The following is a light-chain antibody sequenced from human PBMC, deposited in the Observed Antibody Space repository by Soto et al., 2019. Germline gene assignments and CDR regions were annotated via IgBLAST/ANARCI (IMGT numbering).Light chain of an antibody. CDR3: QQRSDWPPV. CDR1: QSVSSY. CDR2: DAS. V-gene: IGKV3-11*01. J-gene: IGKJ4*01. Sequence: EIVLTQSPGTLSLSPGERATLSCRASQSVSSYLAWYQQKPGQAPRLLIYDASNRATGIPARFSGSGSGTDFTLTISSLEPEDFAVYYCQQRSDWPPVFGGGTKVDI.